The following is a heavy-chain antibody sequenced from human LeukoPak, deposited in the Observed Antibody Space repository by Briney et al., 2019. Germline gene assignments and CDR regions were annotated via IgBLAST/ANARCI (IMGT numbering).Heavy chain of an antibody. V-gene: IGHV4-39*01. CDR1: GGSINSSSYY. CDR3: ARSSMFRGVAVDY. D-gene: IGHD3-10*01. Sequence: PSETLSLTCTVSGGSINSSSYYWGGIRQPPREALEWIGSIYHSGYTYYNPSLKSRVPISVDRSKSQFSLKLSFVTAADTAVYYGARSSMFRGVAVDYWGQGTLVTVSS. CDR2: IYHSGYT. J-gene: IGHJ4*02.